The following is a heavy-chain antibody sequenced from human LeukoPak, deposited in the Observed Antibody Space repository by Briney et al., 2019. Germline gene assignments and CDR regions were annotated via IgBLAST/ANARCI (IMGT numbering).Heavy chain of an antibody. Sequence: SETLSLTCTVSGGSISSSSYYWDWIRQPPGKGLEWIGSIYYSGSTYYNPSLKSRVTISVDTSKNQFSLKLSSVTAADTAVYYCASSPYSSSWYAAPNNWFDPWGQGTLVTVSS. CDR2: IYYSGST. J-gene: IGHJ5*02. CDR1: GGSISSSSYY. V-gene: IGHV4-39*01. CDR3: ASSPYSSSWYAAPNNWFDP. D-gene: IGHD6-13*01.